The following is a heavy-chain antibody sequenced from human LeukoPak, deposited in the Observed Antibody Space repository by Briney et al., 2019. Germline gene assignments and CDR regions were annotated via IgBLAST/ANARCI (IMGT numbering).Heavy chain of an antibody. CDR3: ARGIAARFSA. CDR2: IYYSGST. Sequence: SETLSLTCTVSGGSISSYYWSWIRQPPGKGLEWIGYIYYSGSTNYNPSLKSRVTISVDTSKNQFSLKLSSVTAADTAVYYCARGIAARFSAWGQGTLVTVSS. D-gene: IGHD6-6*01. CDR1: GGSISSYY. V-gene: IGHV4-59*01. J-gene: IGHJ5*02.